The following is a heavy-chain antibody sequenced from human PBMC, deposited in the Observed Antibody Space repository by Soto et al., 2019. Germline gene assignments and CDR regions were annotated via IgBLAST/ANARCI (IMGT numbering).Heavy chain of an antibody. CDR3: ARIESIARNWFDP. D-gene: IGHD6-13*01. Sequence: PGESLKISCKGSGYSFTNYWISWVRRMTGKGLEWMGNIDPVDSYTNYSPSFQAHVTFSVDTSISTAYLQWGSLKASDTAMYYCARIESIARNWFDPWGQGTLVTVSS. CDR2: IDPVDSYT. V-gene: IGHV5-10-1*01. J-gene: IGHJ5*01. CDR1: GYSFTNYW.